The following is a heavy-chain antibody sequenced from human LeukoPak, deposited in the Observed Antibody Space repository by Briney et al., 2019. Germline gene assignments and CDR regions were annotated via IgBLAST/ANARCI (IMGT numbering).Heavy chain of an antibody. D-gene: IGHD3-9*01. Sequence: KPSETRSLTCTVSGGSISSSGYYWGWIRQRPGKGLEWFGSIYYSGSAYYNPSLKSRVTISVDTSKNQFSLKLSSVTAADTAVYYCARLVSDILTGYYKPQGYYFDYWGQGTLVTVSS. J-gene: IGHJ4*02. CDR1: GGSISSSGYY. CDR3: ARLVSDILTGYYKPQGYYFDY. V-gene: IGHV4-39*01. CDR2: IYYSGSA.